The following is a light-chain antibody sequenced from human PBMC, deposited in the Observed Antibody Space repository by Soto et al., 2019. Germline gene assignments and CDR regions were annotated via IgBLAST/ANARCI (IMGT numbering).Light chain of an antibody. V-gene: IGLV2-23*02. J-gene: IGLJ3*02. Sequence: QSALTQPASVSGSSVQSIIISCTGTSSDVGSYNFVSWYQQHPGKAPKLMIYEVSKRPSGVSNRFSGSKSGNTASLTISGLQPEDEADYSCCSYAGNSGVFGGGTKVTVL. CDR2: EVS. CDR1: SSDVGSYNF. CDR3: CSYAGNSGV.